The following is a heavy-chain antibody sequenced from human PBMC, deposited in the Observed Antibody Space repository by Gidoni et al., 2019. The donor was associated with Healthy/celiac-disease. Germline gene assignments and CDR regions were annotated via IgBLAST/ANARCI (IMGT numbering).Heavy chain of an antibody. V-gene: IGHV3-21*01. CDR1: GFTFSSYS. J-gene: IGHJ3*02. CDR2: ISSSSSYI. Sequence: EVQLVESGGGLVKPGGSLRLSCAASGFTFSSYSMNWVRQAPGKGLEWVSSISSSSSYIYYADSVKGRFTISRDNAKNSLYLQMNSLRAEDTAVYYCARDFGTAPPESDTIFDAHDAFDIWGQGTMVTVSS. D-gene: IGHD3-3*01. CDR3: ARDFGTAPPESDTIFDAHDAFDI.